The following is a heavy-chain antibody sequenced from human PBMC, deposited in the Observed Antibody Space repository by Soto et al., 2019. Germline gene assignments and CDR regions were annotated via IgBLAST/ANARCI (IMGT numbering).Heavy chain of an antibody. V-gene: IGHV3-23*01. CDR2: ISGSGGST. J-gene: IGHJ4*02. D-gene: IGHD3-3*01. Sequence: EVQLLESGGGLVQPGGSLRLSCAASGFTFSSYAMSWVRQAPGKGLEWVSAISGSGGSTYYADSVKGRFIISRDNSKNTLYLQMNSLRAEDTAVYYCAKGAVLRFLEWLPNDYWGQGTLVTVSS. CDR3: AKGAVLRFLEWLPNDY. CDR1: GFTFSSYA.